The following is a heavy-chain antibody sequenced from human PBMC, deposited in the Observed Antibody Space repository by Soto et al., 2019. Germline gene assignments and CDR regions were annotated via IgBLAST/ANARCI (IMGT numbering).Heavy chain of an antibody. Sequence: GGSLRLSCAASGFPFSSYAMSWVRQAPGKGLEWVSAISGSGDSTYYADSVKGRFTISRDNSKNTLYLQMNSLRAEDTAMYYCARDTRIYSSGWYNYYGMDVWGQGTTVTVSS. D-gene: IGHD6-19*01. J-gene: IGHJ6*02. V-gene: IGHV3-23*01. CDR3: ARDTRIYSSGWYNYYGMDV. CDR2: ISGSGDST. CDR1: GFPFSSYA.